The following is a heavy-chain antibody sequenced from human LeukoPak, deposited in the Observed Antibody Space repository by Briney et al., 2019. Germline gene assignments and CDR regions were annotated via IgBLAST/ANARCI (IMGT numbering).Heavy chain of an antibody. J-gene: IGHJ4*02. D-gene: IGHD3-22*01. CDR3: AKEVVSARDSSGYYCPDY. V-gene: IGHV3-23*01. CDR2: ISGSGGST. CDR1: GLTFSSYA. Sequence: AGGSLRLSCAASGLTFSSYAMSWVRQAPGKGLEWVSAISGSGGSTYYADSVKGRLTISRDNSKNTLYLQMNSLRAEDTAVYYCAKEVVSARDSSGYYCPDYWGQGTLVTVSS.